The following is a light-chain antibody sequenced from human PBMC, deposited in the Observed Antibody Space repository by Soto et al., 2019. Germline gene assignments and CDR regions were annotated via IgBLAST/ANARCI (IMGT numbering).Light chain of an antibody. Sequence: QSALTQPPSASGSPGQSVTISCTGTGSDVGAYNYVSWYQQHPGKAPKLIIYEVSERPSGVPDRFSGSKSGNTASLTVSGLQAEDEADYYCSSHATSNNVLFGGGTQLTVL. V-gene: IGLV2-8*01. J-gene: IGLJ2*01. CDR3: SSHATSNNVL. CDR1: GSDVGAYNY. CDR2: EVS.